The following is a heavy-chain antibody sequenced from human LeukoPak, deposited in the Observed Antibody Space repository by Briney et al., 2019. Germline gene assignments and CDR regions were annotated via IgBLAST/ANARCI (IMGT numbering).Heavy chain of an antibody. D-gene: IGHD6-6*01. CDR1: GGSFSGYY. CDR3: ARGAAFGQLVPFDY. V-gene: IGHV4-34*01. J-gene: IGHJ4*02. Sequence: PSETLSLTCAVYGGSFSGYYWSWIRQPPGKGLEWIGEINHSGSTNYNPSLKGRVTISVDTSKNQFSLKLSSVTAADTAVYYCARGAAFGQLVPFDYWGQGTLVTVSS. CDR2: INHSGST.